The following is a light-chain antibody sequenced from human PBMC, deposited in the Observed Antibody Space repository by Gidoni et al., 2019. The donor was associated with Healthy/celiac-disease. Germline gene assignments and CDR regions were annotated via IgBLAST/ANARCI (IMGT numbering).Light chain of an antibody. CDR1: QSLLHSNGYNY. Sequence: DMVMTQSQLSLPVTPGEPASISCRSSQSLLHSNGYNYLDWYLQKPGQSPQLLIYLGSNRASGVPDRFSGSGSGTDFTLKISRVEAEDVGVYYCMQALQTPTFGQGTKVEIK. CDR2: LGS. V-gene: IGKV2-28*01. J-gene: IGKJ1*01. CDR3: MQALQTPT.